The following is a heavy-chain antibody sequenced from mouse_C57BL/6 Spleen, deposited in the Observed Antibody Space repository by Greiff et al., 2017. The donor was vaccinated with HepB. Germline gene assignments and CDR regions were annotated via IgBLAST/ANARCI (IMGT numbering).Heavy chain of an antibody. D-gene: IGHD1-1*01. CDR3: ASYYGSSSWFAY. J-gene: IGHJ3*01. V-gene: IGHV1-61*01. CDR2: IYPSDSET. Sequence: QVQLQQPGAELVRPGSSVELSCKASGYTFTSYWMDWVKQRPGQGLEWIGNIYPSDSETHYNQKFKDKATLTVDKSSSTAYMQLSSLTSEDSAVYYCASYYGSSSWFAYWGQGTLVTVSA. CDR1: GYTFTSYW.